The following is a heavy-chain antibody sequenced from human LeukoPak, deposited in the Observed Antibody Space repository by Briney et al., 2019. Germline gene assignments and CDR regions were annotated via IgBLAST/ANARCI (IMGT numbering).Heavy chain of an antibody. CDR3: AKDVGYCSGGRCYPEDY. V-gene: IGHV3-30*02. CDR1: GFTFSSYG. J-gene: IGHJ4*02. D-gene: IGHD2-15*01. Sequence: GGSLRLSCAASGFTFSSYGMHWVRQAPGKGLEWVAFIRYDGSNKYYADSVKGRFTISRDNSKNTLYLQMNSLRAEDTAVYYGAKDVGYCSGGRCYPEDYWGQGTLVTVSS. CDR2: IRYDGSNK.